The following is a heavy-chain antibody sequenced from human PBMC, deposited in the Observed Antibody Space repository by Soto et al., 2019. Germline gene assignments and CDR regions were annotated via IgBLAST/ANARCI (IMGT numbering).Heavy chain of an antibody. V-gene: IGHV4-39*01. Sequence: PSETLSLTCTVSGGSISSSSYYWGGIRQPPGKGLEWIGSIYYSGSTYYNPSLKSRVTISVDTSKNQFSLKLSSVTAADTAVYYCARRVRTYYYGMDVWGQGTTVTVSS. CDR1: GGSISSSSYY. J-gene: IGHJ6*02. CDR2: IYYSGST. CDR3: ARRVRTYYYGMDV.